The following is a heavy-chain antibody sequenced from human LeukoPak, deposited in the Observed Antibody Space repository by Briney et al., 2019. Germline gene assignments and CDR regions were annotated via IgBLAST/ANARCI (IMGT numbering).Heavy chain of an antibody. J-gene: IGHJ3*02. D-gene: IGHD2-8*01. CDR2: IHPSGST. V-gene: IGHV4-4*07. CDR1: GDSISAYY. CDR3: ARLILKSNAFDI. Sequence: SETLSLTCFVSGDSISAYYWTWIRQPAGKGLEWVGRIHPSGSTNYNPSLKSRLFMSLDTSNNQLSLKLTSVTAADTAVYYCARLILKSNAFDIWGQGTMVTVSS.